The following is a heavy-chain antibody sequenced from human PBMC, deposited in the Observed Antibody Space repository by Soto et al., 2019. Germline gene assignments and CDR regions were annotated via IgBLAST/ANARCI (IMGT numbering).Heavy chain of an antibody. CDR3: ATRITVFGLLIPPFDP. CDR2: INHTGGT. CDR1: GGSVNGYY. J-gene: IGHJ5*02. Sequence: NPSETLSLTYAVYGGSVNGYYWNWIRQPPGKGLEWIGEINHTGGTHYNPSLKSRVPMSVDTSKNQFSLRLSSVTAADTAIYYCATRITVFGLLIPPFDPWGQGTQVTVSS. V-gene: IGHV4-34*01. D-gene: IGHD3-3*01.